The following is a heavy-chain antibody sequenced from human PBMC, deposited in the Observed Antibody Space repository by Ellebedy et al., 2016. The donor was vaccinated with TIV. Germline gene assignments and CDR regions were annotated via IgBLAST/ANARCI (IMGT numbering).Heavy chain of an antibody. Sequence: ASVKVSCXASGYTFTSYAMHWVRQAPGQRLEWMGWINAGNGNTKYSQKFQGRVTITRDTSASTAYMELSSLRSEDTAVYYCARDGRELLFPLTIYRMDVWGQGTTVTVSS. CDR2: INAGNGNT. CDR3: ARDGRELLFPLTIYRMDV. J-gene: IGHJ6*02. CDR1: GYTFTSYA. V-gene: IGHV1-3*01. D-gene: IGHD1-26*01.